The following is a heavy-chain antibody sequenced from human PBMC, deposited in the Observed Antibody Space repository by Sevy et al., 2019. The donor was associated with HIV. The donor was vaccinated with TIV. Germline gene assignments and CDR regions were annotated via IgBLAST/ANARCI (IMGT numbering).Heavy chain of an antibody. J-gene: IGHJ4*02. Sequence: GGSLRLSCSASGFIFSSYGMHWVRQTPGKGLEGVAIISSDGSDDFYAESVRGRFTISRDNSRNTLYLQMDSLRLEDTAIYYCAKDKEDDDGDYYFDHWGQGALVTVSS. CDR2: ISSDGSDD. V-gene: IGHV3-30*18. CDR3: AKDKEDDDGDYYFDH. D-gene: IGHD4-17*01. CDR1: GFIFSSYG.